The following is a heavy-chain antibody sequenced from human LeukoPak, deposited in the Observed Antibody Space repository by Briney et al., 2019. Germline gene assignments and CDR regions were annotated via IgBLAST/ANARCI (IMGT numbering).Heavy chain of an antibody. Sequence: ASVKVSCKASGYTFTSYDINWVRQATGQGLEWMGWMSPNSGNTGYAQKFQGRVTMTRNTSISTAYMELSSLRSEDTAVYYCARLDYESESGFDYWGQGTLVTVSS. J-gene: IGHJ4*02. D-gene: IGHD4-17*01. CDR1: GYTFTSYD. CDR2: MSPNSGNT. V-gene: IGHV1-8*01. CDR3: ARLDYESESGFDY.